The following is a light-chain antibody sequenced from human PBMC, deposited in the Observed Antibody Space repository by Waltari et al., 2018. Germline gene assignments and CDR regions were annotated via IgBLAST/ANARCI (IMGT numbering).Light chain of an antibody. CDR1: QSVTRA. CDR2: GAS. J-gene: IGKJ1*01. Sequence: EIVLTQSPGTLSLSPGAGATLSCRTSQSVTRALAWYQQKPGQAPRLLIYGASNRATGIPDRFSGSGSGTDFSLTISSLEPEDFAVYYCQHYLRLPVTFGQGTKVEVK. CDR3: QHYLRLPVT. V-gene: IGKV3-20*01.